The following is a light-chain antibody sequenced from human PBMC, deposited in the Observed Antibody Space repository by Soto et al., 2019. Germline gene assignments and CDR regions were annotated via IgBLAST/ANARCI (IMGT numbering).Light chain of an antibody. J-gene: IGKJ3*01. V-gene: IGKV3-20*01. CDR2: TTS. CDR3: QQCGGSPLFS. Sequence: EIVLTQSPGTLSLSPGERATLSCTASQRVTSSCLAWYQRRPGRAPRLLIHTTSIRATDIPDRFSGSGSGTDFTLTISRLEPEDSGVYYCQQCGGSPLFSFGPGTRVDI. CDR1: QRVTSSC.